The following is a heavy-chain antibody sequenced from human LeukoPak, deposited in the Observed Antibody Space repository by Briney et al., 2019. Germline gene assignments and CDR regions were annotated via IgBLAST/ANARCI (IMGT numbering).Heavy chain of an antibody. CDR1: GASINNYY. D-gene: IGHD3-10*01. J-gene: IGHJ4*02. V-gene: IGHV4-59*01. Sequence: PSETLSLTCSVSGASINNYYGIWFRQPPGKGQEWIGYIYYTGTTNYNPSLKSRLTISVDTSKNQFSLKLTSVTAADTAVYYCARYNTVNRGFTAADFWGQGTLVTVSS. CDR2: IYYTGTT. CDR3: ARYNTVNRGFTAADF.